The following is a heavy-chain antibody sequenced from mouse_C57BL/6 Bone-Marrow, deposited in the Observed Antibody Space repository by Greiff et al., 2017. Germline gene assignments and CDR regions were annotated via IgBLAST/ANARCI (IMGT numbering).Heavy chain of an antibody. D-gene: IGHD3-2*02. CDR1: GYSITSGYY. V-gene: IGHV3-6*01. J-gene: IGHJ2*01. CDR3: ATAQADY. Sequence: DVHLVESGPGLVKPSQSLSLTCSVTGYSITSGYYWNWIRQFPGNKLEWMGYISYDGSNNYNPSLKNRISITRDTSKNQFFLKLNSVTTEDTATYYCATAQADYWGQGTTLTVSS. CDR2: ISYDGSN.